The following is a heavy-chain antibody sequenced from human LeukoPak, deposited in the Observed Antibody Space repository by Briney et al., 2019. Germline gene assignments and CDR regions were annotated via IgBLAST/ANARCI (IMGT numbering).Heavy chain of an antibody. CDR2: ISYDGSNK. Sequence: PGRSLRLSCAASGFTFSSYAMHWVRQAPGKGLEWVAVISYDGSNKYYADSVKGRSTISRDNSKNTLYLQMNSLRAEDTAVYYCATLVEMATIVFDYWGQGTLVTVSS. J-gene: IGHJ4*02. CDR1: GFTFSSYA. D-gene: IGHD5-24*01. V-gene: IGHV3-30-3*01. CDR3: ATLVEMATIVFDY.